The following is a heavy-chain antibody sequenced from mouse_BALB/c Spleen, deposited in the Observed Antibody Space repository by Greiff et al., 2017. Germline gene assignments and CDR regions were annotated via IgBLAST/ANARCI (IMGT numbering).Heavy chain of an antibody. CDR1: GYTFTSYW. CDR2: IDPSDSYT. Sequence: QVQLQQSGAELVKPGASVKMSCKASGYTFTSYWMHWVKQRPGQGLEWIGTIDPSDSYTSYNQKFKGKATLTVDTSSSTAYMQLSSLTSEDSAVYYCTRYGYDEDAMDYWGQGTSVTVSS. J-gene: IGHJ4*01. CDR3: TRYGYDEDAMDY. D-gene: IGHD2-2*01. V-gene: IGHV1S127*01.